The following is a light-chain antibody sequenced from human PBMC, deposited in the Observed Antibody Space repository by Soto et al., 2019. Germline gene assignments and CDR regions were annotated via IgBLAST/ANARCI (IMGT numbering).Light chain of an antibody. Sequence: HSALTQPASVSGSPGQSIAISCTGTSSDVGAYNSVSWYQQYPGKAPKLMIHDVSNRPSGVSDRFSGSKSGNTASLTISGLQAEDEGDYYCSSYTSSSSYVFGSGTKLTVL. J-gene: IGLJ1*01. V-gene: IGLV2-14*01. CDR1: SSDVGAYNS. CDR3: SSYTSSSSYV. CDR2: DVS.